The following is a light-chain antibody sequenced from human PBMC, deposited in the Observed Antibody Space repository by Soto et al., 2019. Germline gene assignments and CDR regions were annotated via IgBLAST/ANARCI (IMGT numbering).Light chain of an antibody. V-gene: IGLV1-44*01. Sequence: QSALTQPPSASGTPGQRVTISCSGSGSSIGTNTVNWYRQLPGTAPKLLIYGNNQRPSGVPDRFSGSKSGTSASLAMSGLQSEDEADYYCAAWDGSLNNVLFGGGTKVTVL. J-gene: IGLJ2*01. CDR3: AAWDGSLNNVL. CDR1: GSSIGTNT. CDR2: GNN.